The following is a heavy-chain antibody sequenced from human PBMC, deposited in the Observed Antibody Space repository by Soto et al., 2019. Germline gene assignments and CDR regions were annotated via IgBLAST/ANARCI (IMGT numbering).Heavy chain of an antibody. D-gene: IGHD3-22*01. V-gene: IGHV3-21*01. Sequence: EVQLVESGGGLVKPGGSLRLSCAASGFTFSSHSMNWVRQAPGRGLEWVSSMSSSGTYIYYADSVKGRFTISRDNAKNSQYLQMNSLRADDTAVYYCAMGYYYDSSCCIDHWGKGTLVTVSS. CDR3: AMGYYYDSSCCIDH. CDR2: MSSSGTYI. CDR1: GFTFSSHS. J-gene: IGHJ4*02.